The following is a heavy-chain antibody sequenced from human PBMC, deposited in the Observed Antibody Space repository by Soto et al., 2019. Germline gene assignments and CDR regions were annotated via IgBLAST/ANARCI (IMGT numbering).Heavy chain of an antibody. CDR1: GGSISSSSYY. J-gene: IGHJ5*02. V-gene: IGHV4-39*01. CDR3: ARPTERTGHSSSSFQRMSGFLWFDP. CDR2: IYYSGST. Sequence: SETLSLTCTVSGGSISSSSYYWGWIRQPPGKGLEWIGSIYYSGSTYYNPSLKSRVTISVDTSKNQFSLKLSSVTAADTAVYYCARPTERTGHSSSSFQRMSGFLWFDPWGQGTLVTVSS. D-gene: IGHD6-13*01.